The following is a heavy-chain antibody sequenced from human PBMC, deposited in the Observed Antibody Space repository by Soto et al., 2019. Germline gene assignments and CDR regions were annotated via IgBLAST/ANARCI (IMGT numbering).Heavy chain of an antibody. CDR2: INAGNGNT. D-gene: IGHD6-19*01. Sequence: ASVKVSCKASGYTFTSYAMHWVRQAPGQRLEWMGWINAGNGNTKYSQKFQGRVTITRDTSASTAYMELSSLRSEDTAVYYCARPKYSSGWYPRWFDPWGQGTLVTVSS. CDR3: ARPKYSSGWYPRWFDP. V-gene: IGHV1-3*01. J-gene: IGHJ5*02. CDR1: GYTFTSYA.